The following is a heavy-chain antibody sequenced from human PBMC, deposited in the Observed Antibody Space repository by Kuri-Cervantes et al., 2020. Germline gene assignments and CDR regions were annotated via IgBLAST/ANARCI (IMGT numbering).Heavy chain of an antibody. V-gene: IGHV3-30-3*01. J-gene: IGHJ5*02. Sequence: GGSLRLSCAASGFTFSSYEMNWVRQAPGKGLEWVAVISYDGSNKYYADSVKGRFTISRDNSKNTLYLQMNSLRAEDTAVYYCARDFSDGRIRGVGNWFDPWGQGTLVTVSS. CDR3: ARDFSDGRIRGVGNWFDP. D-gene: IGHD3-10*01. CDR1: GFTFSSYE. CDR2: ISYDGSNK.